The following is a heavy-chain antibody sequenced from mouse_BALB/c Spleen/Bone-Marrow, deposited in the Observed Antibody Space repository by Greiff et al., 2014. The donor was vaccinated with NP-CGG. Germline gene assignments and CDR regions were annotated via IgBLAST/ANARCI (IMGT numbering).Heavy chain of an antibody. CDR1: GFTFSSYA. D-gene: IGHD1-1*02. J-gene: IGHJ1*01. CDR2: ISSRGST. CDR3: ASLTMVHWYFDV. V-gene: IGHV5-6-5*01. Sequence: VQLKESGGGLLKPGGSLKLSCAASGFTFSSYAMSWVRQTPEKRLEWVASISSRGSTYYPDSVKGRFTISRDNARNILYLQMSSLRSEDTAMYYCASLTMVHWYFDVWGAGTTVTVSS.